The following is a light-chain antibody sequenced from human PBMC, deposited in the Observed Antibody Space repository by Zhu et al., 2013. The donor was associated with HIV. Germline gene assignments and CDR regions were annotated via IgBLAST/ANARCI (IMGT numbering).Light chain of an antibody. J-gene: IGKJ4*01. CDR3: QQYNNWLS. CDR2: GAS. CDR1: QSFSSK. Sequence: IVMTQFPATLSVSPGERVTLLCRASQSFSSKVAWYQQKPGQAPRLLIYGASTRATGVPVRFSGSGSGTEFTLTISGLQSEDSATYYCQQYNNWLSFGGGTKVEIK. V-gene: IGKV3-15*01.